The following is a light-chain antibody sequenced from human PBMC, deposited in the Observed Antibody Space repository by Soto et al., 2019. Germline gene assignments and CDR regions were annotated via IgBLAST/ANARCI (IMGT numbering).Light chain of an antibody. CDR2: EVS. Sequence: QSALTQIASVSGSPGQSIAISCTGTSTDVGVHNYVSWYQQHPGKAPKLMIYEVSNRPSGVSDRFSGSKSGNTASLTISGLQAEDEADYYCSSYTGTSDLYVFGTGTKLTVL. CDR1: STDVGVHNY. J-gene: IGLJ1*01. V-gene: IGLV2-14*01. CDR3: SSYTGTSDLYV.